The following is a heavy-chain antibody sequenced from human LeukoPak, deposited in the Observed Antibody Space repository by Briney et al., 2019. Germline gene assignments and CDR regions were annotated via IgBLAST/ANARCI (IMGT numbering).Heavy chain of an antibody. CDR3: AKGLGYSYGYYFDY. J-gene: IGHJ4*02. CDR1: GFTSSSYA. CDR2: ISGSGGST. V-gene: IGHV3-23*01. Sequence: GGSLRLSCAASGFTSSSYAMSWVRQAPGKGLEWVSAISGSGGSTYYADSVKGRFTISRDNSKNTLYLQMNSLRAEDTAVYYCAKGLGYSYGYYFDYWGQGTLVTVSS. D-gene: IGHD5-18*01.